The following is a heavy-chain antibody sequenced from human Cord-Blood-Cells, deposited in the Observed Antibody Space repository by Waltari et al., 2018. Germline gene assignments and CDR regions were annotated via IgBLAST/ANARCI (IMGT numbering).Heavy chain of an antibody. Sequence: PGKGLEWVSYFSSSSSTIYYADSVKGRFTISRDNAQNSLYLQMNSLRAEATAVYYCAIDHGFGDAFVICGQGTMVTVSS. V-gene: IGHV3-48*01. CDR2: FSSSSSTI. CDR3: AIDHGFGDAFVI. D-gene: IGHD3-10*01. J-gene: IGHJ3*02.